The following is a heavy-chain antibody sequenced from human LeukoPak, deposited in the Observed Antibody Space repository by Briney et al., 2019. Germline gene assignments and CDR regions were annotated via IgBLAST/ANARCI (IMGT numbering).Heavy chain of an antibody. D-gene: IGHD3-22*01. CDR2: TYYSGST. CDR3: ARVGSYDSSGYYDY. V-gene: IGHV4-31*03. Sequence: PSETMSLACTVSGGSISSGGYYWSWIRQHPGKGLEWIGYTYYSGSTYYNPSLKSRVTISVDTSKNQFSLKLSFVTAADTAVYYCARVGSYDSSGYYDYWGQGTLVTVSS. CDR1: GGSISSGGYY. J-gene: IGHJ4*02.